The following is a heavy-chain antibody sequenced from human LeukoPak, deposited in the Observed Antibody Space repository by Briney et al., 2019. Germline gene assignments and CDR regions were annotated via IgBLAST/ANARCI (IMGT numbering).Heavy chain of an antibody. Sequence: PSETLSLTCTVSGASISTYYWNWIRQPPGKALEWIGYISYSGITNYYPSLKSRVTISVDTSKNQFSLKLTSVTAADTAVYYCARASEGIGYFDTWGRGSLVTVSS. J-gene: IGHJ4*02. CDR2: ISYSGIT. CDR1: GASISTYY. CDR3: ARASEGIGYFDT. V-gene: IGHV4-59*01. D-gene: IGHD3-3*01.